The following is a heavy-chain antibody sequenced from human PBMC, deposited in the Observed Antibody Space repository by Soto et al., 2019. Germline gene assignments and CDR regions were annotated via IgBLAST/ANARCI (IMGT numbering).Heavy chain of an antibody. V-gene: IGHV3-64*01. CDR1: GFSFSSYA. D-gene: IGHD2-15*01. CDR2: ISSNGNST. CDR3: ARGGIGYCSGGTCFYTAFDI. J-gene: IGHJ3*02. Sequence: PGGSLRLSCAASGFSFSSYAMHWVRQAPGKGLEHVSGISSNGNSTYYGNSVKGRFTISRDNSKNSLYVQMNSLRVEDTAVYYCARGGIGYCSGGTCFYTAFDIWGQGSMVTVSS.